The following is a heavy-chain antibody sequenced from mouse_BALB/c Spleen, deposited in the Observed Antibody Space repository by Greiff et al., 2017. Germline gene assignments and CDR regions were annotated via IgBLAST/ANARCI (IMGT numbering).Heavy chain of an antibody. CDR2: IYPGGGYT. V-gene: IGHV1-63*02. CDR3: ASSKVNYFDY. Sequence: VQLVESGAELVRPGTSVKISCKASGYTFTNYWLGWVKQRPGHGLEWIGDIYPGGGYTNYNEKFKGKATLTADTSSSTAYMQLSSLTSEDSAVYFCASSKVNYFDYWGQGTTLTVSS. J-gene: IGHJ2*01. CDR1: GYTFTNYW. D-gene: IGHD2-13*01.